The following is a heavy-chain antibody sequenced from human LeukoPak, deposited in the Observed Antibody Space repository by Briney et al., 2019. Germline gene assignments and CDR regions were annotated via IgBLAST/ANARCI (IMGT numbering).Heavy chain of an antibody. CDR2: IYYSGST. V-gene: IGHV4-39*07. D-gene: IGHD6-13*01. CDR3: ARGQQLVPSYY. J-gene: IGHJ4*02. Sequence: SETLSLTCTVSGGSISSSSYYWGWIRQPPGKGLEWIGSIYYSGSTYYNPSLKSRVTISVDTSKNQFSLKLSSVTAADTAVYYCARGQQLVPSYYWGQGTLVTVSS. CDR1: GGSISSSSYY.